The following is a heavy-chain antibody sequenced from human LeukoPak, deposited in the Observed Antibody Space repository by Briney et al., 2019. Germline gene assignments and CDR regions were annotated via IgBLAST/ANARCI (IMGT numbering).Heavy chain of an antibody. CDR2: IYYSGST. V-gene: IGHV4-39*01. J-gene: IGHJ4*02. Sequence: SETPSLTCTVSGGSISSSSYYWGWIRQPPGKGLERIGSIYYSGSTYYNPSLKSRVTISVDTSKNQFSLKLSSVTAADTAVYYCARQAYYYDSSGYYPGEELDYWGQGTLVTVSS. CDR1: GGSISSSSYY. CDR3: ARQAYYYDSSGYYPGEELDY. D-gene: IGHD3-22*01.